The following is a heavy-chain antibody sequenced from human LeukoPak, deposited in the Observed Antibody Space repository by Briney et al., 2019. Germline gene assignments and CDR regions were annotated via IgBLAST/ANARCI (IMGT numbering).Heavy chain of an antibody. CDR3: ARDLSRSFSMIRGLIQHREFDF. CDR1: GFTFTSYW. D-gene: IGHD3-10*01. V-gene: IGHV3-7*01. Sequence: PGGSLRLSCAASGFTFTSYWMTWVRQAPGKVLEWVANIKQDGSEKYYVDSVKGRFTISKDNAKNSLYLQMNSLRADDTAVYYCARDLSRSFSMIRGLIQHREFDFWGRGTLVTVSS. CDR2: IKQDGSEK. J-gene: IGHJ4*02.